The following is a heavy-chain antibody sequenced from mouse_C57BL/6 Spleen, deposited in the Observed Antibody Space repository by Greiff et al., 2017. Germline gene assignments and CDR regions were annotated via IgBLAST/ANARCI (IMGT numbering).Heavy chain of an antibody. V-gene: IGHV1-52*01. CDR1: GYTFTSYW. CDR3: ARDIDYYGSSYGYAMDY. CDR2: IDPSDSEP. J-gene: IGHJ4*01. D-gene: IGHD1-1*01. Sequence: QVQLQQPGAELVRPGSSVKLSSKASGYTFTSYWMHWVKQRPIQGLEWIGNIDPSDSEPHYNQKFKDKATLTVDKSSSTAYMQLSSLTSEDSAVYYCARDIDYYGSSYGYAMDYWGQGTSVTVSS.